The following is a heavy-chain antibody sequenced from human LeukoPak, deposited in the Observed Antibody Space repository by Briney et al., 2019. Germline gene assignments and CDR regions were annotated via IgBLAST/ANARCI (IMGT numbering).Heavy chain of an antibody. Sequence: SVKVSCKASGGTFSIYGISWVRQAPGQGLEWMGGISPIFGTANYAQKFQGRVTITADESTSTAYMELRSLRSEDTAVYYCARNPGGDCYYCYYYWGQGTLVTVSS. V-gene: IGHV1-69*01. CDR1: GGTFSIYG. CDR3: ARNPGGDCYYCYYY. CDR2: ISPIFGTA. D-gene: IGHD2-21*02. J-gene: IGHJ4*02.